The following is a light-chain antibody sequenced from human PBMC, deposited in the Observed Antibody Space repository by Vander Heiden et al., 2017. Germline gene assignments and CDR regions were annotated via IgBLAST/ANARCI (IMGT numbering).Light chain of an antibody. CDR2: AAS. CDR3: QQSYSTPRT. V-gene: IGKV1-39*01. Sequence: DIQMTQSPSSLSASVGDRVTVTCRASQSINTYLNWYQQKPGKAPELLIYAASSLQNGVPPRFSGSGSVTDFTLSISSLQPEDFASYYCQQSYSTPRTFGQGTKLEIK. CDR1: QSINTY. J-gene: IGKJ2*01.